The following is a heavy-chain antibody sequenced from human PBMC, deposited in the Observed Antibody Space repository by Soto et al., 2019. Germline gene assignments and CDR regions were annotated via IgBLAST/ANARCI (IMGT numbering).Heavy chain of an antibody. Sequence: SVKVSCKASGGTFSSYAISWVRQAPGQGLEWMGGIIPIFGTANYAQKFQGRVTITADESTSTAYMELSSLRSEDSAVYYCARAERYYDSSGYMDYWGQGTLVTVSS. V-gene: IGHV1-69*13. CDR1: GGTFSSYA. J-gene: IGHJ4*02. CDR2: IIPIFGTA. D-gene: IGHD3-22*01. CDR3: ARAERYYDSSGYMDY.